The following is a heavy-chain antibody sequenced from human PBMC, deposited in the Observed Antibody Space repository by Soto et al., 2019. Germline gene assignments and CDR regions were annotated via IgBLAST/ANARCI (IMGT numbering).Heavy chain of an antibody. CDR2: ISSRSGCI. J-gene: IGHJ6*02. V-gene: IGHV3-21*01. CDR1: GLSFSSYS. Sequence: PGGSLRLSCAASGLSFSSYSLCWVRQAPGKGLEWVSSISSRSGCIYYADSVKGRFTISRDNAERSLFLQMNTLRAEDTAMYYCASGWQLKDYYAMDVWGQGTTVTVSS. D-gene: IGHD1-1*01. CDR3: ASGWQLKDYYAMDV.